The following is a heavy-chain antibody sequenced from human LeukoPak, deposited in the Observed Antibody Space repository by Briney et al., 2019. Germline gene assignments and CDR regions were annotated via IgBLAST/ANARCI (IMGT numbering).Heavy chain of an antibody. V-gene: IGHV3-48*01. Sequence: GGSLRLSCAASGFTFSNYAMNWVRQAPGKGLEWVSYISSSSSTIYYADSVKGRFTISRDNAKNSLYLQMNSLRAEDTAVYYCARGAYYYEDWGQGTLVTVSS. J-gene: IGHJ4*02. CDR3: ARGAYYYED. CDR2: ISSSSSTI. D-gene: IGHD3-22*01. CDR1: GFTFSNYA.